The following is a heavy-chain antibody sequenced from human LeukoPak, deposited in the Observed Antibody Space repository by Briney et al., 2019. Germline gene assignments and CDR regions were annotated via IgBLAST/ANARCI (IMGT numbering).Heavy chain of an antibody. CDR1: GFTFSSYS. D-gene: IGHD3-10*01. CDR2: ISSSSSTI. Sequence: PGGSLRLSCAASGFTFSSYSMNWVRQAPGKGLEWVSYISSSSSTIYYADSVKGRFTISRDNSKNTVYLQMNNLRAEDTALYYCGRHAYGGSPPLSWGQGALVTVSS. J-gene: IGHJ4*02. CDR3: GRHAYGGSPPLS. V-gene: IGHV3-48*01.